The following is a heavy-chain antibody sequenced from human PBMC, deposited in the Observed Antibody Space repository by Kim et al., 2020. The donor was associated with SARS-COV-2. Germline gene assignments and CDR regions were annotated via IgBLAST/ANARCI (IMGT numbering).Heavy chain of an antibody. D-gene: IGHD2-21*02. CDR2: ISSSSSYT. CDR1: GFTFSDYY. J-gene: IGHJ4*02. CDR3: ARFVGGGDRGEDY. V-gene: IGHV3-11*03. Sequence: GGSLRLSCAASGFTFSDYYMSWIRQAPGKGLEWVAYISSSSSYTNYADSVKGRFTISRDNAKNSLYLQMNSLRAEDTAVYYCARFVGGGDRGEDYWGQGTLVTVSS.